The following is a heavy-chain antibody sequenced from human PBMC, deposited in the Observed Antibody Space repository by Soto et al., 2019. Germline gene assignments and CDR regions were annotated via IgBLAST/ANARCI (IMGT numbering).Heavy chain of an antibody. CDR2: IIPIFHTA. CDR1: GDSFNSYA. V-gene: IGHV1-69*01. J-gene: IGHJ6*02. CDR3: ARVGYCNTTNCLFYYYHYGMDV. Sequence: QVQLVQSGAEVKKPGSSVKVSCKASGDSFNSYAISWVRQAPGQGLEWMGGIIPIFHTANHAQKFQARVTMTAAASASTAYMELSGLRSEDTAVYYCARVGYCNTTNCLFYYYHYGMDVWGQGTTVTVS. D-gene: IGHD2-2*01.